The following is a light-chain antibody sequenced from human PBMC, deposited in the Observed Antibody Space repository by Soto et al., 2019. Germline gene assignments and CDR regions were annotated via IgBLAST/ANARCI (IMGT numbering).Light chain of an antibody. CDR2: GAS. J-gene: IGKJ2*01. V-gene: IGKV3-20*01. CDR1: QSVSSGF. CDR3: QQYGGSPPYT. Sequence: EIVLTQSPGTLSLSPGERATLSCRASQSVSSGFLAWYQQKPGQAPSLLIYGASCRATGTPDRFSGSRSGGDFILPISSMEPEDYVVYYCQQYGGSPPYTFGQGTKLEIK.